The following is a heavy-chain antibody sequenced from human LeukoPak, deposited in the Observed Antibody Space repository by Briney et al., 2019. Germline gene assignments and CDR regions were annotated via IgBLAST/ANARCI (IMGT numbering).Heavy chain of an antibody. CDR3: ARGPITMVRGALRYYYGMDV. V-gene: IGHV4-34*01. Sequence: GSLRLSCAAAGFTFSNYAMSWVRQAPGKGLEWIGEINHSGSTNYNPSLKSRVTISVDTSKNQFSLKLSSVTAADTAVYYCARGPITMVRGALRYYYGMDVWGKGTTVTVSS. D-gene: IGHD3-10*01. CDR2: INHSGST. J-gene: IGHJ6*04. CDR1: GFTFSNYA.